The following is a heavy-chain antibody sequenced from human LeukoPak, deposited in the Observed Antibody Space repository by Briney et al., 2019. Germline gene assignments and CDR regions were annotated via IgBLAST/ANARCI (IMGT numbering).Heavy chain of an antibody. CDR1: GGTFSSYA. CDR2: IIPILGIA. J-gene: IGHJ4*02. Sequence: ASVKVSCKASGGTFSSYAISWVRQAPGQGLERMGRIIPILGIAIYAQKFQGRVTMTEDTSTDTAYMELSSLRSEDTAVYYCATVFELPTFDYWGQGTLVTVSS. CDR3: ATVFELPTFDY. V-gene: IGHV1-69*04. D-gene: IGHD3/OR15-3a*01.